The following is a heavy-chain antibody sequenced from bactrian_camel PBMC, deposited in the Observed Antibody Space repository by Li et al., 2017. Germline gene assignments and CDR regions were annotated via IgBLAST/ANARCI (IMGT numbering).Heavy chain of an antibody. Sequence: HVQLVESGGGSVQAGGSLRLSCAFDAYTPANVRMAWFRQAPGKEREGLAGLYIRDGDLYNVDSKEARFIISRDTFANENMLYLDIDNLKPEDTAMYYCAARFVGVTRPECALEETSKFRRWGQGTQVTVS. CDR2: LYIRDGDL. V-gene: IGHV3S63*01. D-gene: IGHD8*01. J-gene: IGHJ4*01. CDR1: AYTPANVR. CDR3: AARFVGVTRPECALEETSKFRR.